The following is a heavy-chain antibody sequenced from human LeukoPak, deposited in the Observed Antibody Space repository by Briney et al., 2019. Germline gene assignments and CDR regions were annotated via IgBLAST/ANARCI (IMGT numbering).Heavy chain of an antibody. CDR3: AKDLSRAVAADWFDP. J-gene: IGHJ5*02. V-gene: IGHV3-23*01. CDR1: GFTFSNYD. Sequence: PGESLRLSCAASGFTFSNYDMSWVPQAPGKGLEWVSSISDSGGSTYYADSVKGRFTISRDNTKNTLYLQMTNLRAADTAVYYCAKDLSRAVAADWFDPWDQGSLVTVSS. CDR2: ISDSGGST. D-gene: IGHD6-19*01.